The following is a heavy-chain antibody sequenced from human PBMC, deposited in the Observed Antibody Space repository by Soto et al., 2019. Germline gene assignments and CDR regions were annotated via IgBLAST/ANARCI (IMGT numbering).Heavy chain of an antibody. CDR1: GFSFSSYT. V-gene: IGHV3-30*04. D-gene: IGHD3-9*01. J-gene: IGHJ5*02. CDR2: TSYDGTNK. CDR3: VGEAMWTGKGFDA. Sequence: QVQLVASGGGVVQPGRSLRLSCAASGFSFSSYTMHWVRQTPGRGLQWVAVTSYDGTNKYYADSVRGLFTISRDNSYSTLYLQMNNLRADDTAVYYCVGEAMWTGKGFDAWGQGTLLTVSS.